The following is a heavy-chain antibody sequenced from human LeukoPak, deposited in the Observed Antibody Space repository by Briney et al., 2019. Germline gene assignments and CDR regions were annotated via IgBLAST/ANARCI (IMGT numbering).Heavy chain of an antibody. Sequence: GGSLRLSCAASGFTFSSYWMNWARQAPGKRPEWVANMNKDGSEKYYADSVKGRFTISRDNARNSVYLQMNSLRVEDTAVYYCARDPVEWEQLLDYWGQGTLVTVSS. CDR3: ARDPVEWEQLLDY. CDR1: GFTFSSYW. V-gene: IGHV3-7*01. D-gene: IGHD1-26*01. CDR2: MNKDGSEK. J-gene: IGHJ4*02.